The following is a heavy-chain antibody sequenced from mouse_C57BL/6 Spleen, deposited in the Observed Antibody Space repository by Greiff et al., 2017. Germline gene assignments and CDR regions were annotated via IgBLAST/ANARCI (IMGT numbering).Heavy chain of an antibody. CDR2: ISDGGSYT. CDR1: GFTFSSYA. Sequence: EVMLVESGGGLVKPGGSLKLSCAASGFTFSSYAMSWVRQTPEKRLEWVATISDGGSYTYYPDNVKGRFTISRDNAKNHMYLQMRHLKSEDTAVYYCARDKSYYDYEDWDFDVWGTGTTVTVSS. CDR3: ARDKSYYDYEDWDFDV. D-gene: IGHD2-4*01. V-gene: IGHV5-4*01. J-gene: IGHJ1*03.